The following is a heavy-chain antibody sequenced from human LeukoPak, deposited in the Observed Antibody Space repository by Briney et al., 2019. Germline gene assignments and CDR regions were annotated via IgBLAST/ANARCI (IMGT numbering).Heavy chain of an antibody. CDR2: IYYSGST. J-gene: IGHJ4*02. V-gene: IGHV4-59*08. CDR3: ARHIFRYSSGWYFDY. Sequence: SGTLSLTCTVSGGSISSYYWSWIRQPPGKGLEWIGYIYYSGSTNYNPSLKSRVTISVDTSKNQFSLKLSSVTAADTAVYYCARHIFRYSSGWYFDYWGQGTLVTVSS. D-gene: IGHD6-19*01. CDR1: GGSISSYY.